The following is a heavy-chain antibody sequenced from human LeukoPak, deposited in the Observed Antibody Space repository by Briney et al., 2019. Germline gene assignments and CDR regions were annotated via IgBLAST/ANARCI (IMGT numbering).Heavy chain of an antibody. D-gene: IGHD1-1*01. V-gene: IGHV3-49*04. CDR1: GFDFGDFA. J-gene: IGHJ4*02. CDR2: IKTKVYGGTT. Sequence: GGSLRLSCAVSGFDFGDFAMNWVRQAPGQGLEWVGFIKTKVYGGTTEYAASVKGRFIISRDDSKAIAYLRMNDLKTEDTAVYYCTRDHRDDWNPGYYFDFWGQGTLVTVSS. CDR3: TRDHRDDWNPGYYFDF.